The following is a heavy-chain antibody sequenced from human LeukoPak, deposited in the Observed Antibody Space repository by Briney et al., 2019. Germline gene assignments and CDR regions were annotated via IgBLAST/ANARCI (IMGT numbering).Heavy chain of an antibody. CDR3: ARDQILRYFDWTYYFDY. CDR2: INPSGGST. CDR1: GYTFTSYY. D-gene: IGHD3-9*01. J-gene: IGHJ4*02. Sequence: ASVKVSCKASGYTFTSYYMHWVRQSPGQGLEWMGIINPSGGSTSYAQKFQGRVTMTRDTSTSTVYMELSSLRSEDTAVYYCARDQILRYFDWTYYFDYWGQGTLVTVSS. V-gene: IGHV1-46*01.